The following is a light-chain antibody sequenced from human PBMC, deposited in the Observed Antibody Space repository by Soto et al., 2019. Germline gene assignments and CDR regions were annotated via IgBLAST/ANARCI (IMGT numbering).Light chain of an antibody. Sequence: QSALTQPASVSGSPGQSITISCTGTSSDVGSYNLVSWYQHHPGKAPKFIIYEDNKRPSGVSNRFSGSKSGNTASLTISGLQAEDEAAYYCCAFVRSNALLFGGGTQLTVL. CDR3: CAFVRSNALL. CDR2: EDN. CDR1: SSDVGSYNL. V-gene: IGLV2-23*01. J-gene: IGLJ2*01.